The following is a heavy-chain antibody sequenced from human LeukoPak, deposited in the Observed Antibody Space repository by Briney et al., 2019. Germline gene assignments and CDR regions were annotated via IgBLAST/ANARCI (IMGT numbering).Heavy chain of an antibody. Sequence: GGSLRLSCADYGFSFSSYTFNWVGQAPGKGREWVSSISSTSAYIYYADSMKGRFTISRDNAKKSLYLQVNSLRAEDTAVYYCARGGYCSGGFCYRKSGGFFDYWGQGTLVTVSS. J-gene: IGHJ4*02. V-gene: IGHV3-21*01. CDR1: GFSFSSYT. D-gene: IGHD2-15*01. CDR3: ARGGYCSGGFCYRKSGGFFDY. CDR2: ISSTSAYI.